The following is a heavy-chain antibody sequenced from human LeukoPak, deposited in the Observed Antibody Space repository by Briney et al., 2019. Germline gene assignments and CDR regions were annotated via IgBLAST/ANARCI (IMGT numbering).Heavy chain of an antibody. D-gene: IGHD2-2*01. V-gene: IGHV6-1*01. CDR1: GDSVSSNSAA. CDR2: TYYRSKWYN. CDR3: ARADIVVVPAAGGRQTFDY. Sequence: SQTLSLTCAISGDSVSSNSAAWNWIRQSPSRGLEWLGRTYYRSKWYNDYAVSVKSRITINPDTSKNQFSLQLNSVTPEDTAVYCCARADIVVVPAAGGRQTFDYWGQGTLVTVSS. J-gene: IGHJ4*02.